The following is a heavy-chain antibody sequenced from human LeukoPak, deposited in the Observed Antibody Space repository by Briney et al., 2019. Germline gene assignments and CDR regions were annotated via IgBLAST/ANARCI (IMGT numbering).Heavy chain of an antibody. Sequence: SVKVSCKASGGTFSSYAISWVRQAPGQGLEWMGGIIPIFGTANYAQKFQGRVTITTDESTSTVYMELRSLRSDDTAVYYCARDWADDFWSGYYPKNWFDPWGQGTLVTVSS. CDR2: IIPIFGTA. J-gene: IGHJ5*02. CDR1: GGTFSSYA. V-gene: IGHV1-69*05. D-gene: IGHD3-3*01. CDR3: ARDWADDFWSGYYPKNWFDP.